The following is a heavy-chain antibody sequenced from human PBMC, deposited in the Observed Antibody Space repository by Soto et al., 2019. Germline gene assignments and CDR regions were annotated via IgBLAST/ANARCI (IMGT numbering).Heavy chain of an antibody. CDR1: GASVDSAGYF. J-gene: IGHJ1*01. Sequence: PSETLSLTCTVSGASVDSAGYFWTWIRQRPGKGLEWIGHINYSGSTDHTPSLRSRLMVSIDTSKNQFSLKLNSVTAADTAIYYCARGTGLSYTYGIDDWSQGTLVTVSS. D-gene: IGHD5-18*01. CDR3: ARGTGLSYTYGIDD. CDR2: INYSGST. V-gene: IGHV4-31*03.